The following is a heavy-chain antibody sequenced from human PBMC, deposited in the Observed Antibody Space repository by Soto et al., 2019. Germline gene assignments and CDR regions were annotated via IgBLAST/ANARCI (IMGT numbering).Heavy chain of an antibody. CDR3: ARDHYGDYSYYYMDV. V-gene: IGHV3-11*01. D-gene: IGHD4-17*01. J-gene: IGHJ6*03. CDR1: GFTFSDYY. CDR2: ISSSGSTI. Sequence: PGGSLRLSCAASGFTFSDYYMSWIRQAPGKGLEWVSYISSSGSTIYYADSVKGRFTISRDNAKNSLYLQMNSLRAEDTAVYYCARDHYGDYSYYYMDVWGKGTTVTVSS.